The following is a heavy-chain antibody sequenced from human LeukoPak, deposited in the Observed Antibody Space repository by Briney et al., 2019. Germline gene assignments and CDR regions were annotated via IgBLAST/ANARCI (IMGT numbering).Heavy chain of an antibody. D-gene: IGHD3-22*01. CDR2: VYTSGST. V-gene: IGHV4-4*07. J-gene: IGHJ6*03. CDR1: GGSISNYH. CDR3: ARERYYDSSGYYSRNYYYYMDV. Sequence: SETLSLTCTVSGGSISNYHWSWIRQPAGKVLEWIGRVYTSGSTNYNPSLKSRLTISVDKSKNQFSLKLSSVTAADTAVYHCARERYYDSSGYYSRNYYYYMDVWSKGTTVTVSS.